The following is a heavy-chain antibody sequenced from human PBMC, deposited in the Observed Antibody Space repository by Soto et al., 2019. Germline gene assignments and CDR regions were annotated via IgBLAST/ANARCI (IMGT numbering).Heavy chain of an antibody. D-gene: IGHD2-8*01. CDR2: IKSKTDGGTA. CDR1: GFTFDNAW. CDR3: TTDRGHMYDFDY. J-gene: IGHJ4*02. V-gene: IGHV3-15*01. Sequence: EVQLVASGGGLVKPGGSLRLSCAASGFTFDNAWMSWVRQAPGKGLEWVGRIKSKTDGGTADYAAPVKGRFTISRDDSKNTLFLQMNSLKTEDTAVYYCTTDRGHMYDFDYWGQGTLVPVSS.